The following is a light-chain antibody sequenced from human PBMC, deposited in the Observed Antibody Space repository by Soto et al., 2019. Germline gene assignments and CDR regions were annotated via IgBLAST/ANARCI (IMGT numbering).Light chain of an antibody. V-gene: IGKV3-15*01. CDR1: ESLFGF. J-gene: IGKJ2*01. CDR2: GVS. Sequence: DIVLTQSPDTLSVSPGDRVNLSCRASESLFGFLAWYQQKPGQAPRLLMYGVSTRATGVPARFSGGGSATDFTLTISSLQPEDSAFYFCQSYNDWPFASGLGTRLEI. CDR3: QSYNDWPFA.